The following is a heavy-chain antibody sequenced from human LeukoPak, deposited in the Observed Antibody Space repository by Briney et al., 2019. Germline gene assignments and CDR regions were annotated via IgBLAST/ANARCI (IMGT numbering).Heavy chain of an antibody. CDR2: IIPMRDIT. CDR1: GGSFSNYA. CDR3: ARGPYDVTYYFDS. Sequence: GASVKVSCKTSGGSFSNYAITWVRQAPGQGLEWMGRIIPMRDITNYAQNFQDRVTITADKSTTTAYMEVKSLISEDMSVYFCARGPYDVTYYFDSCGQGTLVTVSS. V-gene: IGHV1-69*04. D-gene: IGHD3-16*01. J-gene: IGHJ4*02.